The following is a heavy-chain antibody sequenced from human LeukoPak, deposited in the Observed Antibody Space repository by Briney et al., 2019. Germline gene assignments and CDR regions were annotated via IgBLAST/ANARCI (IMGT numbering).Heavy chain of an antibody. CDR3: ARDHSPKEMRTDY. V-gene: IGHV1-46*01. Sequence: ASVKVSCKASGYTFTSYYMHWVRQAPGQGLEWMGIINPSGRSTSYAQKFQGRVTMTRDMSTCTVYMELSSLRSEDTAVYYCARDHSPKEMRTDYWGQGTLVTVSS. CDR2: INPSGRST. CDR1: GYTFTSYY. J-gene: IGHJ4*02. D-gene: IGHD5-24*01.